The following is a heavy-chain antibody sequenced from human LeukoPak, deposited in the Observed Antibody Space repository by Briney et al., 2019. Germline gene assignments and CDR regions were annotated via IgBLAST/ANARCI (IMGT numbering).Heavy chain of an antibody. Sequence: ASVKVSCKASGYTFTNYYIHWVRQAPGQGLEWKGIINPTGGSTTYAQKFQGRVTMTRDTSTSTVYMDLSSLRFEDTAVYYCARANFEAVAGTYRYYGMDVWGQGTTVTVSS. CDR1: GYTFTNYY. CDR2: INPTGGST. V-gene: IGHV1-46*01. CDR3: ARANFEAVAGTYRYYGMDV. J-gene: IGHJ6*02. D-gene: IGHD6-19*01.